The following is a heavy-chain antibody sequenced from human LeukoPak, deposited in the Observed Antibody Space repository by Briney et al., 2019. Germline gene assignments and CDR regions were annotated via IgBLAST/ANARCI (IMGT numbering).Heavy chain of an antibody. J-gene: IGHJ4*02. D-gene: IGHD3-10*01. V-gene: IGHV4-39*01. CDR2: IYYSGST. CDR3: ARLDYYGSGLDY. Sequence: SETLSLTCTVSGGSISSSRYYWGWIRQPPGKGLEWIGSIYYSGSTYYNPSLKSRVTISVDTSKNQFSLKLSSVTAADTAVYYCARLDYYGSGLDYWGQGTLVTVSS. CDR1: GGSISSSRYY.